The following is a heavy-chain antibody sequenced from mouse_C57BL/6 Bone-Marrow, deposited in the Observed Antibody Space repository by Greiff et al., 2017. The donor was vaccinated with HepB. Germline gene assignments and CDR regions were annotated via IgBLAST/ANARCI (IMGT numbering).Heavy chain of an antibody. Sequence: VQLKESVAELVRPGASVKLSCTASGFNIKNTYMHWVKQRPEQGLEWIGRIDPANGNTKYAPKFQGKATITADTSSNTAYLQLSSLTSEDTAIYYCVRRWWFLSWFAYWGQGTLVTVSA. D-gene: IGHD1-1*02. J-gene: IGHJ3*01. CDR3: VRRWWFLSWFAY. V-gene: IGHV14-3*01. CDR1: GFNIKNTY. CDR2: IDPANGNT.